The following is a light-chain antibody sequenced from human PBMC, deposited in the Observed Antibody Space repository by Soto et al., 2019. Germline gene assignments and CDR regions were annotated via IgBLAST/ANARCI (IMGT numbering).Light chain of an antibody. V-gene: IGKV3-11*01. J-gene: IGKJ4*01. Sequence: EIVLTQSPATLSLTLGERATLSCRASQSVSSYLAWYQQKPGQAPRLLIYDASNRATGIPARFSGSGSGTDFTLTISSLEPKDFAVYYCQQRSNWLTFGGGTKVEIK. CDR2: DAS. CDR3: QQRSNWLT. CDR1: QSVSSY.